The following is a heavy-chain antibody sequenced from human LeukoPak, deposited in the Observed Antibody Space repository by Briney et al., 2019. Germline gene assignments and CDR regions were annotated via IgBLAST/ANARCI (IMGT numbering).Heavy chain of an antibody. D-gene: IGHD1-14*01. Sequence: PGGSLRLSCAASGFTFSRYWMSWVRQPPGKGLEWVSSISASGGSTYYADSVKGRFTISRDNSKNTLYLQMNSLRAEDTAVYYCAKPARTDYADYWGQGTLVTVSS. V-gene: IGHV3-23*01. CDR1: GFTFSRYW. CDR3: AKPARTDYADY. J-gene: IGHJ4*02. CDR2: ISASGGST.